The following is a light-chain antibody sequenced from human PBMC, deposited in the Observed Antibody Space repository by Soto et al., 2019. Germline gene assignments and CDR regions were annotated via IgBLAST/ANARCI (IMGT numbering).Light chain of an antibody. V-gene: IGKV1-5*03. CDR1: QSMRSW. Sequence: DSQMTQYPSTLSASIGDRGTITRRAGQSMRSWLACYQQKPGKAPKLLISKATTFQSGVPPRFSGSASRTEFALTISSLHPDDFATYYCQQYESYPMSFGGGTKVEIK. CDR2: KAT. CDR3: QQYESYPMS. J-gene: IGKJ4*01.